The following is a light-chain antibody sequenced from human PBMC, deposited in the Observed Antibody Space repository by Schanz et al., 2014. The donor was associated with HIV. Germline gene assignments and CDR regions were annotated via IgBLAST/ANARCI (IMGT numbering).Light chain of an antibody. CDR3: LQDYNYPFT. V-gene: IGKV1-5*03. Sequence: DIPMTQSPSTLSASVGDRVTITCRASQSINRWLAWYQQKPGKAPKLLIYKASYLETGVPSRFSGSGSGTEFTLTISSLQPEDFATYYCLQDYNYPFTFGPGTKVDVK. J-gene: IGKJ3*01. CDR1: QSINRW. CDR2: KAS.